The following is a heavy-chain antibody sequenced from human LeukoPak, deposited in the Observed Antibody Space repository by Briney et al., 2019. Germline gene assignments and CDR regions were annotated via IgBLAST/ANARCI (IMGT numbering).Heavy chain of an antibody. V-gene: IGHV3-48*03. D-gene: IGHD3-10*01. CDR2: ISSSGSTI. CDR1: GFTFSNYE. J-gene: IGHJ4*02. CDR3: AKLVSGSYFDY. Sequence: GGSLRLSCAASGFTFSNYEMNWVRQAPGKGLEWVSYISSSGSTIYYADSVKGRFTISRDNSKNTLYLQMNSLRAEDTAVYYCAKLVSGSYFDYWGQGTLVTVSS.